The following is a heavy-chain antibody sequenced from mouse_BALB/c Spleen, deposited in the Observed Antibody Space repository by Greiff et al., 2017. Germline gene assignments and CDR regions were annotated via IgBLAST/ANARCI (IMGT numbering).Heavy chain of an antibody. Sequence: EVHLVESGPGLVKPSQSLSLTCSVTGYSITSGYYWNWIRQFPGNKLEWMGYISYDGSNNYNPSLKNRISITRDTSKNQFFLKLNSVTTEDTATYYCAYGNYYSYWGQGTTLTVSS. CDR1: GYSITSGYY. V-gene: IGHV3-6*02. CDR3: AYGNYYSY. CDR2: ISYDGSN. D-gene: IGHD2-1*01. J-gene: IGHJ2*01.